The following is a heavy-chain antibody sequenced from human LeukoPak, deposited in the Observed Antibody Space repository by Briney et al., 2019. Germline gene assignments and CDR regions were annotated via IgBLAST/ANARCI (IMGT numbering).Heavy chain of an antibody. D-gene: IGHD6-13*01. J-gene: IGHJ1*01. CDR1: GGSFSGYY. Sequence: PSETLSLTCAVYGGSFSGYYWSWIRQPPGKGLEWIGEINHSGSTNYNPSLKSRVTISVDTSKYQFSLKLSSVTAADTAVYYCARRRAAAGNHKYFQHWGQGTLVTVSS. CDR2: INHSGST. V-gene: IGHV4-34*01. CDR3: ARRRAAAGNHKYFQH.